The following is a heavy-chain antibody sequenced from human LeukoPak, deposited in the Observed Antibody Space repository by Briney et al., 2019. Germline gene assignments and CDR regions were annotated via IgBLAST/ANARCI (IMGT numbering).Heavy chain of an antibody. V-gene: IGHV3-13*01. CDR3: ARVAKERVGGVYYFDY. J-gene: IGHJ4*02. CDR2: IGTAGDT. CDR1: GFTFSDYD. Sequence: GGSLRLSCADSGFTFSDYDMQWVRQATGKGLEWVSAIGTAGDTYYTGSVKGRFTISRENAKNSLYLQMNSLRAGDTAVYYCARVAKERVGGVYYFDYWGQGTLVTVSS. D-gene: IGHD1-1*01.